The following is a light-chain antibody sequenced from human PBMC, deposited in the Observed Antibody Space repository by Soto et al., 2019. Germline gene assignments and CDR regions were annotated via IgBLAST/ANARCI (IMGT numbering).Light chain of an antibody. V-gene: IGLV2-14*01. Sequence: QSALTQPASVSGSPGQSITSSCTGTSSDVGGYNYVSWYQQHPGKDPKLMIYDVSNRPSGVSNRFSGSKSGNTASLTISGLQAEDKANYFGSTYTISNVVLGGGTKLP. J-gene: IGLJ2*01. CDR2: DVS. CDR1: SSDVGGYNY. CDR3: STYTISNVV.